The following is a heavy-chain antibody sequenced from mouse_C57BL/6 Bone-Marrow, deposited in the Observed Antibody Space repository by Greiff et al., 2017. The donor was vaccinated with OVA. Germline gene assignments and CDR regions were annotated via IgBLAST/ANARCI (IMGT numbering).Heavy chain of an antibody. D-gene: IGHD2-4*01. CDR1: GYTFTSYW. J-gene: IGHJ3*01. Sequence: VQLQQPGAELVMPGASVKLSCKASGYTFTSYWMHWVKQRTGQGLEWIGEIDPSDSYTNYNQKFKGKSTLPVDKSSSTAYMQLSSLTSEDSAVFYCARGGLRRAWFAYWGQGTLVTVSA. CDR2: IDPSDSYT. CDR3: ARGGLRRAWFAY. V-gene: IGHV1-69*01.